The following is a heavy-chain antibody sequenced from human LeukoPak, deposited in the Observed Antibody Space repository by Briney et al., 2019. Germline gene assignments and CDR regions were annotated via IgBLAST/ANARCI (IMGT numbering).Heavy chain of an antibody. CDR3: ARDAGYGDSDY. Sequence: PGGSLRLSCAASDFIFSNYVMHWIRQAPGKGLEWVSYISSSSSYTNYADSVKGRFTISRDNAKNSLYLQMNSLRAEDTAVYYCARDAGYGDSDYWGQGTLVTVSS. V-gene: IGHV3-11*06. CDR2: ISSSSSYT. J-gene: IGHJ4*02. CDR1: DFIFSNYV. D-gene: IGHD4-17*01.